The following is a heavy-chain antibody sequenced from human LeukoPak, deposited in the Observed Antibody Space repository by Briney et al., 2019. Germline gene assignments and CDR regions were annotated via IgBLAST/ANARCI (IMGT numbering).Heavy chain of an antibody. D-gene: IGHD3-10*01. V-gene: IGHV4-39*01. Sequence: SETLSLTCTVSGGSISSSSYYWGWIRQPPGKGLEWIGSIYYSGSTYYKPSLKSRVTISVDTSKNQFSLKLSSVTAADTAVYYCARLGYMDVWGKGTTVTVSS. CDR1: GGSISSSSYY. CDR3: ARLGYMDV. J-gene: IGHJ6*03. CDR2: IYYSGST.